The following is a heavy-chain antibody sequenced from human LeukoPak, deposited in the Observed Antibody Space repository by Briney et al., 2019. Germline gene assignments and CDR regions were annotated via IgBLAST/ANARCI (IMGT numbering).Heavy chain of an antibody. CDR2: IIPIFGTA. CDR1: EGTFSSYA. CDR3: ARTKNSYTDINTAWFDP. J-gene: IGHJ5*02. D-gene: IGHD2-15*01. Sequence: VASVKVSCKASEGTFSSYAISWVRQAPGQGLEWMGRIIPIFGTANYAQKFQGRVTITTDESTSTAYMELSSLRSEDTAVYYCARTKNSYTDINTAWFDPWGQGTLVTVSS. V-gene: IGHV1-69*05.